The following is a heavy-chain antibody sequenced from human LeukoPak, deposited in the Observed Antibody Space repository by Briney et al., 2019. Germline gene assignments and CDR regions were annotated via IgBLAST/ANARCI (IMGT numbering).Heavy chain of an antibody. V-gene: IGHV3-48*04. CDR1: GFTFSSYS. Sequence: GGSLRLSCAASGFTFSSYSMNWVRQAPGKGLEWVSYISSSSTTIYYADSVRGRFTISRDNAKNSLYLQMNSLRAEDTAVYYCAKWGSGYDFDAFDIWGQGTMVTVSS. CDR3: AKWGSGYDFDAFDI. D-gene: IGHD5-12*01. J-gene: IGHJ3*02. CDR2: ISSSSTTI.